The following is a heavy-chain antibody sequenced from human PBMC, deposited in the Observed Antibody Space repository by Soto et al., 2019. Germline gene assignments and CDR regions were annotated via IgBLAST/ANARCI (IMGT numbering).Heavy chain of an antibody. J-gene: IGHJ3*02. CDR1: GGSMSRGDYY. Sequence: QVQLLESGPGLVKPSQTLSLTCTVSGGSMSRGDYYWSWIRQPPGKGLEWIGFIYHTGSTYYSPSLKNRVAISVDTSNNPFSLNLSSVNAEDTTLSFCDTAPHYDYSDLSPVFDIWGQGTMVTVSS. CDR3: DTAPHYDYSDLSPVFDI. V-gene: IGHV4-30-4*01. D-gene: IGHD4-17*01. CDR2: IYHTGST.